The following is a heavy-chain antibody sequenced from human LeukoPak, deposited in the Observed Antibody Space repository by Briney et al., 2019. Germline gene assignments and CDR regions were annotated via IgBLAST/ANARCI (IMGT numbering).Heavy chain of an antibody. D-gene: IGHD2-2*01. V-gene: IGHV1-8*01. CDR2: MNPKSGNT. CDR3: ARVIDLYCSSTSCPYYFDY. J-gene: IGHJ4*02. Sequence: ASVKVSCKASGYTSTSYDINWVRQASGQGLEWVGWMNPKSGNTGYAQKFQGRVTMTRDVSINTAYMELSSLTSEDTAVYYCARVIDLYCSSTSCPYYFDYWGQGTLVTVSS. CDR1: GYTSTSYD.